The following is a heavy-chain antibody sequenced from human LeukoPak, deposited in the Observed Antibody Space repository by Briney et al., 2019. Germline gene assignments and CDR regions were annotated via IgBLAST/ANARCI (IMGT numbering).Heavy chain of an antibody. CDR2: ISSSGSTI. CDR3: ARGVAAAGTRWFDP. V-gene: IGHV3-11*01. J-gene: IGHJ5*02. D-gene: IGHD6-13*01. CDR1: GFTFSDYY. Sequence: GGSLRLSCAASGFTFSDYYMSWIRQAPGKGLEWVSYISSSGSTIYYADPVKGRFTISRDNAKHSLYLQMNSLRAEDTAVYYCARGVAAAGTRWFDPWGQGTLVTVSS.